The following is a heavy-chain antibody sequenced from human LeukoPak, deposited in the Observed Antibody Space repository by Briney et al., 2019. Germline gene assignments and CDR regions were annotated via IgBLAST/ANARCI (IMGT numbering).Heavy chain of an antibody. V-gene: IGHV3-21*01. J-gene: IGHJ5*02. CDR1: GFTFSSYS. Sequence: GGSLRLSCAASGFTFSSYSMNWVRQAPGKGLEWVSSISSSSSYIYYAVSVKSRFTISRDNAKSSLYLQMNSLRAEDTAVYYCARDLKPVVVTALNWFDPWGQGTLVTVSS. D-gene: IGHD2-21*02. CDR3: ARDLKPVVVTALNWFDP. CDR2: ISSSSSYI.